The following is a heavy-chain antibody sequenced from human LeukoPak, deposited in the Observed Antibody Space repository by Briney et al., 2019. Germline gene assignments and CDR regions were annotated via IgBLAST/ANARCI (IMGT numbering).Heavy chain of an antibody. J-gene: IGHJ6*02. Sequence: SETLSLTCAVYGGSFSGYYWSWIRQPPGEGLEWIGEINHSGSTNYNPSLKSRVTISVDTSKNQFSLKLSSVTAADTAVYYCARGRIVVVPAANRIYYYGMDVWGQGTTVTVSS. CDR1: GGSFSGYY. CDR2: INHSGST. D-gene: IGHD2-2*01. CDR3: ARGRIVVVPAANRIYYYGMDV. V-gene: IGHV4-34*01.